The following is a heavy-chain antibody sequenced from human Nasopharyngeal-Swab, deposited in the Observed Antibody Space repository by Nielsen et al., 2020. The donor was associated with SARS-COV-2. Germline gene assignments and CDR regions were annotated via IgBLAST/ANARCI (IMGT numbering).Heavy chain of an antibody. Sequence: GEPLKISCAASGFTFSDSAIHWVRKASGEGLEWVARIRSKGNNYATAYSASVKGRFIIFRDDPTNTAYLQMNSLKTEDTAMYYCTRCGGGCYSGRDYWGQGTLVTVSS. V-gene: IGHV3-73*01. CDR3: TRCGGGCYSGRDY. CDR1: GFTFSDSA. CDR2: IRSKGNNYAT. J-gene: IGHJ4*02. D-gene: IGHD2-15*01.